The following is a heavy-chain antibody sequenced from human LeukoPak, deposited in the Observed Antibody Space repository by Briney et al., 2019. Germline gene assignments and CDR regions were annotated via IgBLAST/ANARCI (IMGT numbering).Heavy chain of an antibody. CDR2: TRQDGDTK. J-gene: IGHJ4*02. D-gene: IGHD6-13*01. CDR3: ARSLPYGTTWYGRSDF. CDR1: GFPFNAYW. V-gene: IGHV3-7*03. Sequence: QTGGSLRLFCAASGFPFNAYWMTWVRQAPGKGLEWVANTRQDGDTKYYVDSVKGRFTISRDNAMNSLYLQMNSLRAEDTAIYYCARSLPYGTTWYGRSDFWGQGTLVTVSS.